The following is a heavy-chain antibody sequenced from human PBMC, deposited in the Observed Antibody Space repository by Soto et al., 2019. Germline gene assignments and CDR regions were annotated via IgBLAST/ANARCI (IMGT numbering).Heavy chain of an antibody. J-gene: IGHJ5*02. Sequence: QVQLQESGPGLVKPSETLSLTCTVSGGSVSSGSYYWSWIRQPPGKGLEWIGYIYYSGSTNYNPSLKSRVTISVDTSKNQFSLKLSSVTAADTAVYYCARESTFLEWFWFDPWGQGTLVTVSS. CDR1: GGSVSSGSYY. D-gene: IGHD3-3*01. CDR3: ARESTFLEWFWFDP. CDR2: IYYSGST. V-gene: IGHV4-61*01.